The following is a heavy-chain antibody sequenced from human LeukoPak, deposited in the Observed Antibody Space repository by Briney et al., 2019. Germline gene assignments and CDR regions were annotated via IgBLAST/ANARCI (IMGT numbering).Heavy chain of an antibody. CDR1: GYTFTTYD. J-gene: IGHJ5*02. D-gene: IGHD3-10*01. CDR3: ARDLSYYGSGSWALP. Sequence: ASVKVSCKASGYTFTTYDINWVRQASGQGLEWMGWMNPKSGNTGYAQKFQGRVTMTRNTSISTAYMELSSLRSEDTAVYYCARDLSYYGSGSWALPWGQGTLVTVSS. V-gene: IGHV1-8*01. CDR2: MNPKSGNT.